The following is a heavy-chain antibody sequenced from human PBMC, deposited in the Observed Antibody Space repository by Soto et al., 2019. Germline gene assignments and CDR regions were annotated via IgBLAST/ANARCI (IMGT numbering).Heavy chain of an antibody. D-gene: IGHD7-27*01. CDR1: GDSISNHY. Sequence: QVQLQESGPGLVKPSETLSLTCSVTGDSISNHYWSWIRQPPGKGLEWISYIYYKGYTNYNPSLKRRIIMSVHTSRSQISLKLATVTAADSSVYYCARANSDSEYCDKGTLVTVSS. CDR2: IYYKGYT. J-gene: IGHJ4*02. V-gene: IGHV4-59*11. CDR3: ARANSDSEY.